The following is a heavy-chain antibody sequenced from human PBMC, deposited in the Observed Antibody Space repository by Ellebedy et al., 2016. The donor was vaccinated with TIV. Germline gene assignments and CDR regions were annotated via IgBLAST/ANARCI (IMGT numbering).Heavy chain of an antibody. CDR1: GGTFSSYA. CDR2: IIPILGIA. J-gene: IGHJ6*02. CDR3: ARGVDTAGRMDV. V-gene: IGHV1-69*04. D-gene: IGHD5-18*01. Sequence: ASVKVSCKASGGTFSSYAISWVRQALGQGLEWMGRIIPILGIANYAQKFQGRVTITADKSTSTAYMELSSLRSEDTAVYYCARGVDTAGRMDVWGQGTTVTVSS.